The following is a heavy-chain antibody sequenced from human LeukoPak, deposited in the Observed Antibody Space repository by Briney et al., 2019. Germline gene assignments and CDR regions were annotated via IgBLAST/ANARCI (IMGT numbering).Heavy chain of an antibody. CDR1: GYTFDDFG. Sequence: ASVKVSCKASGYTFDDFGISWVRQAPGQGLEWMGWINTNTGDPTYAQGFTGRFVFSLDTSVSTAYLQISSLKAEDTAVYYCARSIGAAGYMDVWGKGTTVTVSS. V-gene: IGHV7-4-1*02. CDR2: INTNTGDP. J-gene: IGHJ6*03. D-gene: IGHD6-13*01. CDR3: ARSIGAAGYMDV.